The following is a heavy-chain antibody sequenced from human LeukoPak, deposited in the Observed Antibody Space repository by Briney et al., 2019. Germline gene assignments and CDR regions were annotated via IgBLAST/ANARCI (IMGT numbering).Heavy chain of an antibody. CDR2: ISGSGGST. J-gene: IGHJ6*03. V-gene: IGHV3-23*01. Sequence: GGSLRLSCAASGFTFSSYAMSWVRQAPGKGLEWVSAISGSGGSTYYADSVKGRFTISRDNSKNTLYLQMNSLRAEDTAVYYCAGYIWDYYYYMDVWGKGTTVTISS. CDR1: GFTFSSYA. CDR3: AGYIWDYYYYMDV. D-gene: IGHD3-16*02.